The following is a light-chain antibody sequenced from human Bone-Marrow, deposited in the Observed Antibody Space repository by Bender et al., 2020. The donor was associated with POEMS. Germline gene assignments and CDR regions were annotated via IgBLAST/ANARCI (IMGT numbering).Light chain of an antibody. J-gene: IGLJ1*01. CDR1: SSDIGSYNY. CDR3: SSYTTSGTLGV. Sequence: QSALTQPASVSGSPGQSITISCIGTSSDIGSYNYVSWYQQHPGKAPKLMIYDVSDRPSGVSDRFSGSKSGNTASLTISGLQTEDEADYYCSSYTTSGTLGVFGTGTKVTVL. V-gene: IGLV2-14*03. CDR2: DVS.